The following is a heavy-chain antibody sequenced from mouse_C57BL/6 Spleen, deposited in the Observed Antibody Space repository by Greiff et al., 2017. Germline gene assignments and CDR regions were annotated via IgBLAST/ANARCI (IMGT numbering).Heavy chain of an antibody. CDR2: ISGGGGNT. CDR1: GFTFSSYT. Sequence: EVQGVESGGGLVKPGGSLTLSCAASGFTFSSYTMSWVSQTPEKRLEWVATISGGGGNTYYPYSVKGRFTFSRDNAKNTLYLQMSSLRSEDTALYYCARRRDSSGPPFAYWGQGTLVTVSA. J-gene: IGHJ3*01. D-gene: IGHD3-2*02. CDR3: ARRRDSSGPPFAY. V-gene: IGHV5-9*01.